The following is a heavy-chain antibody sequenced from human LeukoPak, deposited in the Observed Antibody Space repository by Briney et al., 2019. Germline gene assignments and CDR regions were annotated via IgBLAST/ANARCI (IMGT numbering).Heavy chain of an antibody. Sequence: PSETLSLTCTVSGASINSYYWTWIRQPPGKGLEWIGHIYYSGSTNYNPSLRSRVTISVDTSKYQFSLKLSSVTAADTAVYYWXXXXXXXXXXXXXXXRVGGYYYFDYWGQGTLVTVSS. CDR2: IYYSGST. V-gene: IGHV4-59*12. CDR1: GASINSYY. D-gene: IGHD3-10*01. J-gene: IGHJ4*02. CDR3: XXXXXXXXXXXXXXXRVGGYYYFDY.